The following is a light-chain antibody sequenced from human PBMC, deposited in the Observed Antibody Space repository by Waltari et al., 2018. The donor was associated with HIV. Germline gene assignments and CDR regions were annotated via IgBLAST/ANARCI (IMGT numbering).Light chain of an antibody. Sequence: QSALTQPPSASGSPGQAVTISCTGTSSDVGGHSYVSWYQQHPGKAPKLIISEVTKRPSGAPDRFSGSKSGNPASLTVSGLQAEDEGDYFCSSYSGRNRSVIFGGGTRVTVL. CDR2: EVT. V-gene: IGLV2-8*01. CDR3: SSYSGRNRSVI. J-gene: IGLJ2*01. CDR1: SSDVGGHSY.